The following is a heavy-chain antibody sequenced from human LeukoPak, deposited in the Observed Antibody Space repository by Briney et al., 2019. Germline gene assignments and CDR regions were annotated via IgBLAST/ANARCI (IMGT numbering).Heavy chain of an antibody. V-gene: IGHV4-61*02. CDR3: ARSDWGSGYFDL. CDR1: GGSISSSNYY. J-gene: IGHJ2*01. D-gene: IGHD7-27*01. CDR2: IYTSGDA. Sequence: SETLSLTCTVSGGSISSSNYYWSWIRQPAGKGLEWIGRIYTSGDANYSPSLKSRVTMSVDTSKNHFSLKLSSVTAADTAVYYCARSDWGSGYFDLWGRGTLVTVSS.